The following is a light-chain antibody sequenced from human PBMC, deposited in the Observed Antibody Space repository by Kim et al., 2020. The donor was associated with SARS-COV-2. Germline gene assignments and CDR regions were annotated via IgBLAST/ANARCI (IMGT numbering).Light chain of an antibody. Sequence: SYELTQPPSVSVSPGRTASITCSGDKLGDKYACWYQQKPGQSPVLVIYQDSKRPSRLPERLSGSNSGNTATLTISGTQAMDAADYYCQAWDSSPSVF. V-gene: IGLV3-1*01. CDR1: KLGDKY. J-gene: IGLJ1*01. CDR3: QAWDSSPSV. CDR2: QDS.